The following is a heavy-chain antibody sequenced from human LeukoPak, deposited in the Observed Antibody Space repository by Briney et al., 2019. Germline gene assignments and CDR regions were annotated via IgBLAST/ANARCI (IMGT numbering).Heavy chain of an antibody. D-gene: IGHD1-26*01. CDR1: GGSISSYY. V-gene: IGHV4-59*01. CDR3: AREITSGRFNWFDH. CDR2: IYYSGST. J-gene: IGHJ5*02. Sequence: PSETLSLTCTVSGGSISSYYWSWIRQPPGKGLEWIGYIYYSGSTNYNPSLKSRATISVDTSKNQFSLKLSSVTAADTTVYYCAREITSGRFNWFDHWGQGTLVTASS.